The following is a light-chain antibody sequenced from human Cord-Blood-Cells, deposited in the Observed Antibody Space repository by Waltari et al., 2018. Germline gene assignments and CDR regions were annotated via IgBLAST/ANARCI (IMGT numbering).Light chain of an antibody. CDR1: SSDVGSYNL. CDR2: EGS. CDR3: CSHAGSSTWV. Sequence: QSALTQPASVSGSPGQSITISCTGTSSDVGSYNLVSWYQQHPGKAPKLMIYEGSKRPSGVSNRFSGSKSGNTASLTISGLQAEDEADYYCCSHAGSSTWVFGGGT. J-gene: IGLJ3*02. V-gene: IGLV2-23*01.